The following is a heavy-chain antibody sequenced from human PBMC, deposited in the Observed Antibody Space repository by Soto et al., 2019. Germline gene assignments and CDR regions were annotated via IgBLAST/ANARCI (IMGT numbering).Heavy chain of an antibody. Sequence: QVQLQESGPGLLKPSQTLSLTCIVSGGSISSGGYYWSWIRQHPGKGLEWIGYFYSSGSTYYNPSLKSRVTISVDTSKNQFSLKLSSVTAADTAVYYCAREVYDSNCFDYWGQGTLVTVSS. J-gene: IGHJ4*02. CDR1: GGSISSGGYY. V-gene: IGHV4-31*03. D-gene: IGHD3-22*01. CDR3: AREVYDSNCFDY. CDR2: FYSSGST.